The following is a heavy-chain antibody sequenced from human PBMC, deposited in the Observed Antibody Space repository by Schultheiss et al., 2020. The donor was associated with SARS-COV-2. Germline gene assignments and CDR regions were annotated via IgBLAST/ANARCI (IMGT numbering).Heavy chain of an antibody. CDR1: GGSISSGGYS. D-gene: IGHD6-19*01. Sequence: SETLSLTCTVSGGSISSGGYSWSWIRQPPGKGLEWIGYIYHSGSTYYNPSLKSRVTISVDKSKNQFSLKLSSVTAADTAVYYCGRRAVAGTGWFDPWGQGTLVTVSS. CDR3: GRRAVAGTGWFDP. J-gene: IGHJ5*02. CDR2: IYHSGST. V-gene: IGHV4-30-2*01.